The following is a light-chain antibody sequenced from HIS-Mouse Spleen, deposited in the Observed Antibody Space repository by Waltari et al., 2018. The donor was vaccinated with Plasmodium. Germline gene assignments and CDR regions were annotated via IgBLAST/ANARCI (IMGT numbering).Light chain of an antibody. V-gene: IGKV2-24*01. CDR1: QRLVHSDGNTY. Sequence: DIVMTQTPLSSPVTLGQPASIPCRSSQRLVHSDGNTYLSWLQQRPGQPPRLLIYNISNRFSGVPDRFSGSGAGADFTLKISRVEAEDVGVYYCMQATQFPHQIAFGQGTRLEIK. J-gene: IGKJ5*01. CDR3: MQATQFPHQIA. CDR2: NIS.